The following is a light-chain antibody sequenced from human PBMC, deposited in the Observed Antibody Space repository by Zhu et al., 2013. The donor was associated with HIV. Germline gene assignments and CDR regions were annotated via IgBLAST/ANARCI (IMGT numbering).Light chain of an antibody. CDR3: AAWDDNLSGWV. V-gene: IGLV2-14*02. J-gene: IGLJ2*01. CDR2: EVS. CDR1: SSDVGSYNL. Sequence: QSALTQPASVSGSPGQSITISCTGTSSDVGSYNLVSWYQQHPGKAPKLMIYEVSKRPSGVSNRFSGSKSGNTASLAISGLRSEDEADYYCAAWDDNLSGWVFGGGTKLTVL.